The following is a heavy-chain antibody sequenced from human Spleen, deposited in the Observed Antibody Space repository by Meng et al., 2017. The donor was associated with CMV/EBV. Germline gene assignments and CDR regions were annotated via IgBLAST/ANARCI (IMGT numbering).Heavy chain of an antibody. CDR1: GYSFITDG. Sequence: KASGYSFITDGISWVRQAPGQGLEWMGWINPNGGATIYAQNFQGRVSMTRDTSISTAYMELSGLRFDDTAVYYCVREDSSGWSYFDYWGQGTLVTVSS. D-gene: IGHD6-19*01. V-gene: IGHV1-2*02. CDR2: INPNGGAT. J-gene: IGHJ4*02. CDR3: VREDSSGWSYFDY.